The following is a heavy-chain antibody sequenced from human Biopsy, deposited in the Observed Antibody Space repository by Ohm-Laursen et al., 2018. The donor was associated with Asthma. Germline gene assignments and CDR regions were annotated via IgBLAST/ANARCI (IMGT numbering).Heavy chain of an antibody. D-gene: IGHD6-19*01. V-gene: IGHV3-53*01. CDR2: IYSGGTS. CDR3: ARGDSSGWSHYYFDY. CDR1: GFFFNDYY. Sequence: SLRLSCTAFGFFFNDYYMAWIRQAPGKGLEWVSVIYSGGTSHTADSVRGRFTISRDFSKNTLHLQMHSLRVEDTAVYYCARGDSSGWSHYYFDYWGQGTLVTVSS. J-gene: IGHJ4*02.